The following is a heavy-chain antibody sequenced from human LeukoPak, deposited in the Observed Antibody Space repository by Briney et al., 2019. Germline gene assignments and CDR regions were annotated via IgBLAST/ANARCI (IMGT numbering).Heavy chain of an antibody. J-gene: IGHJ3*02. V-gene: IGHV3-23*01. Sequence: GGSLTLSCAASGLTFSSYAMSWVRKAPGKGLEWVSVISGSGGSTDYADSVKGRFTISRDNSKNTLYLQMNSLRAEDTAVYYCAKGRWNTTMPGGCDIWGQGTMVTVSS. D-gene: IGHD5-18*01. CDR2: ISGSGGST. CDR1: GLTFSSYA. CDR3: AKGRWNTTMPGGCDI.